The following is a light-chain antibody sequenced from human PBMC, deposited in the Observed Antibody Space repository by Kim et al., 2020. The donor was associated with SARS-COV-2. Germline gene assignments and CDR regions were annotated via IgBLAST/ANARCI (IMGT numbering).Light chain of an antibody. Sequence: PGERGTISCRPVKTIYLTFLAWYQQQPDQAPRLRIYRTITMATAIPDRFRGRGSGTDVTLTSSRLEHEDFAIYYFQQYETSSWTFGQGTKVDIK. CDR2: RTI. J-gene: IGKJ1*01. CDR3: QQYETSSWT. CDR1: KTIYLTF. V-gene: IGKV3-20*01.